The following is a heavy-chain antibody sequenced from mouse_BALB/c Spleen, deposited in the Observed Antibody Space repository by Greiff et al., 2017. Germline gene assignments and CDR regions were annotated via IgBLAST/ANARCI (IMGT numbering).Heavy chain of an antibody. D-gene: IGHD2-1*01. Sequence: QVQLQQPGAELVMPGASVKMSCKASGYTFTDYWMHWVKQRPGQGLEWIGAIDTSDSYTSYNQKFKGKATLTVDESSSTAYMQLSSLTSEDSAVYYCARSGGNPYYFDYWGQGTTRTVSS. V-gene: IGHV1-69*01. J-gene: IGHJ2*01. CDR1: GYTFTDYW. CDR3: ARSGGNPYYFDY. CDR2: IDTSDSYT.